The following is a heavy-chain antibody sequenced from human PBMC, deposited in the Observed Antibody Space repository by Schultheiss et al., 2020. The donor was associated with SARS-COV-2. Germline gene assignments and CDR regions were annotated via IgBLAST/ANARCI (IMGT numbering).Heavy chain of an antibody. CDR2: ISAYNGNT. CDR1: GYTFTSYD. CDR3: ARSTTVVTPGYYYYGMDV. D-gene: IGHD4-23*01. J-gene: IGHJ6*02. V-gene: IGHV1-18*01. Sequence: ASVKVSCKASGYTFTSYDINWVRQATGQGLEWMGWISAYNGNTNYAQKLQGRVTITRDTSASTAYMELSSLRSEDTAVYYCARSTTVVTPGYYYYGMDVWGQGTTVTVSS.